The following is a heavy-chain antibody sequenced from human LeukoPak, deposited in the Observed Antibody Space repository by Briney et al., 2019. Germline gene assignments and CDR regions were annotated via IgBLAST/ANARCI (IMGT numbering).Heavy chain of an antibody. CDR1: GGSISSSSYY. V-gene: IGHV4-39*01. CDR2: IYYSGST. CDR3: ASYYYDSSAYYGPFDY. J-gene: IGHJ4*02. Sequence: SETPSLTCTVSGGSISSSSYYWGWIRQPPGKGLEWIGSIYYSGSTYYNPSLKSRVTISVDTSKNQFSLKLSSVTAADTAVYCCASYYYDSSAYYGPFDYWGQGTLVTVSS. D-gene: IGHD3-22*01.